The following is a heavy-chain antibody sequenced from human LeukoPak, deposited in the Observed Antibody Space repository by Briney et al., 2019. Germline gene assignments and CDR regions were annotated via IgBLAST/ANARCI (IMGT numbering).Heavy chain of an antibody. CDR1: GYTFTGYY. Sequence: ASVKVSCKASGYTFTGYYMHWVRQAPGQGLEWMGWINPNSGGTNYARKFQGRVTMTRDTSISTAYMELSRLRSDDTAVYYCARAPPDYYDSSGSYNTYFDYWGQGTLVTVSS. J-gene: IGHJ4*02. CDR2: INPNSGGT. CDR3: ARAPPDYYDSSGSYNTYFDY. V-gene: IGHV1-2*02. D-gene: IGHD3-22*01.